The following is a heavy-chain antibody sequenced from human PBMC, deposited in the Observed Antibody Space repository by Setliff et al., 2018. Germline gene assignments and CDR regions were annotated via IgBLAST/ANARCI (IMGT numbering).Heavy chain of an antibody. V-gene: IGHV3-7*01. CDR3: ARETLPYYFDY. CDR2: IKQDGSEK. CDR1: GFTFSNSW. Sequence: LRLSCAASGFTFSNSWMSWVRQAPGKGLEWVANIKQDGSEKYYVDSVKGRFTISRDNARNSLYLQMSSLRAEDTAVYYCARETLPYYFDYWGQGTLVTV. J-gene: IGHJ4*02.